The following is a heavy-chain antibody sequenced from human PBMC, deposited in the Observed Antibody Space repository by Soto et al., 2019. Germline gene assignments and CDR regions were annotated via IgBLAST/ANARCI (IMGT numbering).Heavy chain of an antibody. Sequence: PGGSLRLSCAASGITFIADAMSWVRQAPGKGLEWVSAISGSGATTYYADSVKGRFTISRDKSKKTLYLQMNSLRAEETALYYCAKSFSSNWYDYFDYWGQGSLVTVSS. CDR1: GITFIADA. D-gene: IGHD6-13*01. V-gene: IGHV3-23*01. CDR3: AKSFSSNWYDYFDY. J-gene: IGHJ4*02. CDR2: ISGSGATT.